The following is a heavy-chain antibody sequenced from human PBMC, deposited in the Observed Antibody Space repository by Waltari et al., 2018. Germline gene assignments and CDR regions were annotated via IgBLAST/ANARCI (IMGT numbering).Heavy chain of an antibody. D-gene: IGHD2-21*02. CDR3: AKDHDFTIYYFDY. Sequence: EVQLVESGGGLVQPGGSLRLSCEASGFTFSSSGMSWVRQAPGKGLEWVSGISGSGGSTYYADSVKGRFTISRDNSKNTLYLQMNSLRAEDTAVYYCAKDHDFTIYYFDYWGQGTLVTVSS. J-gene: IGHJ4*02. V-gene: IGHV3-23*04. CDR1: GFTFSSSG. CDR2: ISGSGGST.